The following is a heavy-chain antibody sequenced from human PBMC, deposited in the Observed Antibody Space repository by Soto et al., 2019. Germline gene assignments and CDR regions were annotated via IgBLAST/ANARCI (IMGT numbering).Heavy chain of an antibody. D-gene: IGHD1-26*01. J-gene: IGHJ4*02. CDR1: GFTFSSYA. Sequence: EVQLLESGGGLVQPGGSLRLSCAASGFTFSSYAMRWVRQAPVKGLEWVSAISGSGDSTYYADSVKGRFTISRDNSKNTLYLKMNSLSDEDTAVYYCARRGSGSYYDYWGQGTLVTVSS. CDR3: ARRGSGSYYDY. V-gene: IGHV3-23*01. CDR2: ISGSGDST.